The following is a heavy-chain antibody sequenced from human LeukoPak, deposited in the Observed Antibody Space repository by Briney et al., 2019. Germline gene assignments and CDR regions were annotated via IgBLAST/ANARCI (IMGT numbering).Heavy chain of an antibody. D-gene: IGHD6-19*01. J-gene: IGHJ5*02. CDR1: GFTFTNAW. CDR2: IKSKRCSGTA. CDR3: STDLAVGGYGYWFDP. V-gene: IGHV3-15*01. Sequence: GGSLRLSCVASGFTFTNAWISWVRQAPGKGLERVARIKSKRCSGTAVHAAPVKDRFTISRDYSENALYLQMHSLKSEDTSVYYCSTDLAVGGYGYWFDPWGQGTLVTVSS.